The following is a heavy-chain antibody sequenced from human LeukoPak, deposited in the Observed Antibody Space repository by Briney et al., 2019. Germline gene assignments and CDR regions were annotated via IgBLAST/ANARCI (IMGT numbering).Heavy chain of an antibody. V-gene: IGHV5-51*01. D-gene: IGHD6-6*01. CDR2: IYPGDSDT. CDR3: ARQYINSSPFDY. J-gene: IGHJ4*02. CDR1: GYSSPNYW. Sequence: GESLKISCKGSGYSSPNYWIAWVRQMPGKGLEWMGIIYPGDSDTRYSPSFQGQVTFSADKSITTAYLQWSRLQASDTAMYYCARQYINSSPFDYWGQGTLVTVSS.